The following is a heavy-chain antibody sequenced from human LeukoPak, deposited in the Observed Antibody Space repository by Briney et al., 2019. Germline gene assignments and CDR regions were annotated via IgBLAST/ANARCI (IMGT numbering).Heavy chain of an antibody. J-gene: IGHJ4*02. CDR3: ATSSMVRGVYDY. CDR1: GGSFSGYY. V-gene: IGHV4-34*01. Sequence: SEALSLTCAVYGGSFSGYYWSWIRQPPGKGLEWIGEINHSGSTNYNPSLKSRVTISVDTSKNQFSLKLSPVTAADTAVYYCATSSMVRGVYDYWGQGTLVTVSS. D-gene: IGHD3-10*01. CDR2: INHSGST.